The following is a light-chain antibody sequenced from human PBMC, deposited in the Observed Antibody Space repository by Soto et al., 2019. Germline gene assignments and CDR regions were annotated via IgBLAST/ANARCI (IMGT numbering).Light chain of an antibody. J-gene: IGLJ1*01. CDR3: SSYTSRSTLYV. V-gene: IGLV2-14*01. Sequence: QSVLTQPASVSGSPGQSITISCTGTSSDVGDNNYVSWYQQHPGKAPKLMIYDVTHRPSGISNRFSGSKSGNTASLTISGLQAEDAADYYCSSYTSRSTLYVFGTGTKLTVL. CDR2: DVT. CDR1: SSDVGDNNY.